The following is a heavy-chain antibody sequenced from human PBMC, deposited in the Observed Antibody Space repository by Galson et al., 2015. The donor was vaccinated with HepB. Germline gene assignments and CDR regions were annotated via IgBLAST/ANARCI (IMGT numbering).Heavy chain of an antibody. CDR2: INHSGRT. CDR3: ARRITMVRGVIRQGAVAHKTNWFDP. J-gene: IGHJ5*02. Sequence: SETLSLTCAVNGGSLSGDYWSWIRQPPGKGLEWIAEINHSGRTNYNPSLTSRVTVSGDTSNNQFSLKLSSVTAADTAVYYCARRITMVRGVIRQGAVAHKTNWFDPWGQGTLVIVSS. D-gene: IGHD3-10*01. V-gene: IGHV4-34*01. CDR1: GGSLSGDY.